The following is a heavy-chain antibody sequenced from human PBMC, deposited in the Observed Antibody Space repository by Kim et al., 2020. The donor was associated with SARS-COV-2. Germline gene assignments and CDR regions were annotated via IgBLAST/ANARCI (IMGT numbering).Heavy chain of an antibody. D-gene: IGHD4-4*01. V-gene: IGHV3-23*01. CDR3: AEDGTLQLPYSFYGMDV. Sequence: VRGRFTSSSDNSQNTLYLRMNSLRAEDTAVYYCAEDGTLQLPYSFYGMDVWGQGTTVTVSS. J-gene: IGHJ6*02.